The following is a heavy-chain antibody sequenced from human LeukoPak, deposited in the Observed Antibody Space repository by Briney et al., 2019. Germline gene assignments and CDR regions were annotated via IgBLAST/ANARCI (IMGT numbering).Heavy chain of an antibody. CDR3: ARTSLSACDY. Sequence: MGWINVGNGNTKYSQKFRDRVTIARETSASTAYMELNSLTFEDTAVYYCARTSLSACDYWGQGTLVTVSS. D-gene: IGHD3-16*02. V-gene: IGHV1-3*01. CDR2: INVGNGNT. J-gene: IGHJ4*02.